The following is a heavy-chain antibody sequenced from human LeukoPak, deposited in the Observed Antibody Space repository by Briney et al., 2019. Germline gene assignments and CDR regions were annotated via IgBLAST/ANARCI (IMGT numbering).Heavy chain of an antibody. J-gene: IGHJ5*02. V-gene: IGHV3-21*01. D-gene: IGHD3-3*01. CDR1: GFTFSSYS. CDR3: ARGFREDTYYDFWSGYTSSCFDP. CDR2: ISSSSNYI. Sequence: PGGSLRLSCEASGFTFSSYSMNWVRQAPGKGLEWVSSISSSSNYIYYADSVKGRFTISRDNAKNSLYLQMNSLRAEDTAVYYCARGFREDTYYDFWSGYTSSCFDPWGQGTLVTVSS.